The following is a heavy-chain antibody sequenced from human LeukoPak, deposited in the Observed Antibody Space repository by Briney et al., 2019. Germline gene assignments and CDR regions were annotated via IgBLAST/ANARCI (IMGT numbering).Heavy chain of an antibody. V-gene: IGHV3-21*01. Sequence: PGGSLRLSCAASGFTFSSYSMNWVRQAPGKGLEWVSSISSSSSYIYYADSVKGRFTISRDNAKNSLHLQMNSLRAEDTAVYSCARNKKGDRYTYGHDYWGQGTLVTVSX. CDR3: ARNKKGDRYTYGHDY. CDR2: ISSSSSYI. D-gene: IGHD5-18*01. CDR1: GFTFSSYS. J-gene: IGHJ4*02.